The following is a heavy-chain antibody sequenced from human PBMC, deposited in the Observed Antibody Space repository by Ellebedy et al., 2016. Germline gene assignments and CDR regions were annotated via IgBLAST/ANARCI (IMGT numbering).Heavy chain of an antibody. J-gene: IGHJ5*02. CDR2: IFHSGTT. CDR3: VRDPTGHSFDP. Sequence: SETLSLTCSVSGFSIIGSFYWAWIRQSPGKGLEWIGTIFHSGTTDYNSSLKSRVIISVDTSNNQFSLKLRSVTAADTAIYHCVRDPTGHSFDPWGQGILVTVSS. CDR1: GFSIIGSFY. V-gene: IGHV4-38-2*02. D-gene: IGHD4-11*01.